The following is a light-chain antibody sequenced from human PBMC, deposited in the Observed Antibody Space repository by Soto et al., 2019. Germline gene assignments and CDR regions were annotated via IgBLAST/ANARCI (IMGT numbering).Light chain of an antibody. CDR1: QGISSY. CDR2: AAS. CDR3: QQVNSYPTT. V-gene: IGKV1-9*01. Sequence: DIPLTQSPSFLSASLGDRVTITCRASQGISSYLAWYQQKPGNVPKIFINAASTLQGVVPSRFSGSGFRTQFKLTISSLQPEDFATYYCQQVNSYPTTFGQRTRLEI. J-gene: IGKJ5*01.